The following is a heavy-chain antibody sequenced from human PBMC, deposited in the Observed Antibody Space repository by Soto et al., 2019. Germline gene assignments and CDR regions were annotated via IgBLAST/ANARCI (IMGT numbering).Heavy chain of an antibody. CDR1: GDTFSFYT. CDR3: AASYGSGYRAFDS. D-gene: IGHD3-10*01. Sequence: QVQLVQSGTEVKKPGSSVKVSCKASGDTFSFYTINWVRQAPGLGLEWVGRINPIVSMSNYAQKFQGRVSMTEDKSTSTAYMELRSLRSDDTAMYFCAASYGSGYRAFDSWGQGALVIVSS. CDR2: INPIVSMS. V-gene: IGHV1-69*02. J-gene: IGHJ4*02.